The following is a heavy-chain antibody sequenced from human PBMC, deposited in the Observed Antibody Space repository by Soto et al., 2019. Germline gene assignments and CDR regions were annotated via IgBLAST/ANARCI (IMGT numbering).Heavy chain of an antibody. Sequence: PGGSLRLSCAASGFSVGDNYMTWIRQAPGKGLEWLSYSSSSGGYTSYADSVKGRFTISRDNSKNTLYLQMNSLRAEDTAVYYCAKDLVGTGQTIFDYWGQGTLVTVSS. V-gene: IGHV3-11*06. J-gene: IGHJ4*02. CDR1: GFSVGDNY. D-gene: IGHD6-19*01. CDR2: SSSSGGYT. CDR3: AKDLVGTGQTIFDY.